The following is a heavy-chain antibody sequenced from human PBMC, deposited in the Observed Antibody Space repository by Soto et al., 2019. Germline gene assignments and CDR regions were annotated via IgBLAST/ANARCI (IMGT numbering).Heavy chain of an antibody. CDR3: ARGAYYGDYVLFWFDP. CDR2: IIPLFGTV. Sequence: QAQLVQSGAEVKKPGSSVKVSCKASGGTFSGYAISWVRQAPGQGLEWMGGIIPLFGTVNYTQKFQGRVTFTVDKSTNTAYMELNSLRSEDTAVYYCARGAYYGDYVLFWFDPWGQGTLVTVSS. J-gene: IGHJ5*02. D-gene: IGHD4-17*01. V-gene: IGHV1-69*06. CDR1: GGTFSGYA.